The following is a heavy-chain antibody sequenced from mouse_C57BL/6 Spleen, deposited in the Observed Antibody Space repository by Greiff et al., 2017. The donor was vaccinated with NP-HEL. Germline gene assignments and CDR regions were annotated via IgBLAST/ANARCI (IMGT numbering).Heavy chain of an antibody. J-gene: IGHJ2*01. D-gene: IGHD1-1*01. CDR1: GYTFTSYW. Sequence: EVQLQQSGTVLARPGASVKMSCKTSGYTFTSYWMHWVKQRPGQGLEWIGAIYPGNSDTSYNQKFKGKAKLTAVTSASTAYMELSSLTNEDSAVYYCTEAYGSRDYFDYWGQGTTLTVSS. CDR2: IYPGNSDT. CDR3: TEAYGSRDYFDY. V-gene: IGHV1-5*01.